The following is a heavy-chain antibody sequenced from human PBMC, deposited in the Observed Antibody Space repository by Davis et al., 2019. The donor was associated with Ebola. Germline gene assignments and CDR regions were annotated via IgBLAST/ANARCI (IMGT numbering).Heavy chain of an antibody. Sequence: ASVKVSCKASGGTFSSYAISWVRQAPGQGLEWMGWISAYNGNTNYAQKLQGRVTMTTDTSTSTAYMELRSLRSDDTAVYYCAREGRDSSSSDYWGQGTLVTVSS. CDR1: GGTFSSYA. CDR2: ISAYNGNT. CDR3: AREGRDSSSSDY. V-gene: IGHV1-18*01. D-gene: IGHD6-6*01. J-gene: IGHJ4*02.